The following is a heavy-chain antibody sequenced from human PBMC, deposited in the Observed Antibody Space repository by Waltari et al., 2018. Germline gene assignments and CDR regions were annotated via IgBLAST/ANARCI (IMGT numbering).Heavy chain of an antibody. Sequence: QLVQSGGGSVQPGWSFRLSCAGSGFTFSTFCITWVCWAPGRGLEWVANIKADGVGKDYVDSVKGRFSIGRDNAKQSVFLHMDRLRVEDTATYYCASRGFFDSTGYYGGGAFDLWGPGAEVSVSS. CDR2: IKADGVGK. CDR3: ASRGFFDSTGYYGGGAFDL. V-gene: IGHV3-7*01. D-gene: IGHD3-22*01. CDR1: GFTFSTFC. J-gene: IGHJ3*01.